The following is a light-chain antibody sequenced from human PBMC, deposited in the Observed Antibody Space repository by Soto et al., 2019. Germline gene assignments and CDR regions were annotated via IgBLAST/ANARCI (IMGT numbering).Light chain of an antibody. V-gene: IGLV4-69*01. J-gene: IGLJ2*01. Sequence: QPVLTQSPSASASLGASVKLTCTLSSGHNNYAIAWHQQQPEKGPRYLMKLNSDGSHSKGDGIPDRFSGSSSGTERYLTISSLPSEDEADYYCQTWGTGIVVFGGGTKLTVL. CDR2: LNSDGSH. CDR1: SGHNNYA. CDR3: QTWGTGIVV.